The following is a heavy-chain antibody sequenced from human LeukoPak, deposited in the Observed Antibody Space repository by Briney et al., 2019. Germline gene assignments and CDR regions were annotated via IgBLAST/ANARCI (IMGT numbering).Heavy chain of an antibody. D-gene: IGHD3-22*01. CDR2: ISWNSGSI. CDR3: AKDSYDSSGYYYRHFQH. J-gene: IGHJ1*01. Sequence: GGSLRLSCAASGFTFDDYAMHWVRQAPGKGLEWVSSISWNSGSISYADSVKGRFTISRDNAKNSLYLQMNSLRAEDTALYYCAKDSYDSSGYYYRHFQHWGQGTLVTVSS. CDR1: GFTFDDYA. V-gene: IGHV3-9*01.